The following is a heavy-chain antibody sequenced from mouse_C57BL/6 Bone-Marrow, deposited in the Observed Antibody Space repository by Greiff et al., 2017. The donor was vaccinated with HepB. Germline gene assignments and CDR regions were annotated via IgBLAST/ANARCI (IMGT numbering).Heavy chain of an antibody. V-gene: IGHV1-69*01. J-gene: IGHJ1*03. CDR1: GYTFTSYW. D-gene: IGHD1-2*01. CDR3: ARSRVTTAFDV. CDR2: IDPSDSYT. Sequence: VQLQQPGAELVMPGASVKLSCKASGYTFTSYWMHWVKQRPGQGLEWIGDIDPSDSYTNYNQKFKGTSKLTVDKSSSTAYMQLSSLTSEDSAVYYCARSRVTTAFDVWGTGTTVTVSS.